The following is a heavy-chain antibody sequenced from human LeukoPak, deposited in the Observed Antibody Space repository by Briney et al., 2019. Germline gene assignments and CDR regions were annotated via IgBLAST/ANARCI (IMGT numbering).Heavy chain of an antibody. J-gene: IGHJ4*02. CDR1: GFTFASYA. CDR2: ITGSGGNT. V-gene: IGHV3-23*01. Sequence: GGSLRLSCAAPGFTFASYAMGWVRQAPGKGLEWVSLITGSGGNTYSADSVKGRFTISRDTSNNTLFLQMNSLRAEDTAVYFCAKDHAIELRYFDWSLGASYYFDQWGQGTQVTVSS. D-gene: IGHD3-9*01. CDR3: AKDHAIELRYFDWSLGASYYFDQ.